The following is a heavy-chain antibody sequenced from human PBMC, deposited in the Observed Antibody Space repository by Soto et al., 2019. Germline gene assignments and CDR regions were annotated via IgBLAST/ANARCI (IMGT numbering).Heavy chain of an antibody. V-gene: IGHV1-18*01. CDR3: ARDREQWPTGWFDP. J-gene: IGHJ5*02. Sequence: ASVKVSCKASGYTFTSYGISWVRQAPGQGLEWMGWISAYNGNTNYAQKLQGRVTMTTDTSTSTAYMELRSLRSDDTAVYYCARDREQWPTGWFDPWGQGTLVTVSS. D-gene: IGHD6-19*01. CDR1: GYTFTSYG. CDR2: ISAYNGNT.